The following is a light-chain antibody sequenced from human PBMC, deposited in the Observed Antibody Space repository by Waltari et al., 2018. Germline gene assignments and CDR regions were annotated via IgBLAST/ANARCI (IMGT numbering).Light chain of an antibody. V-gene: IGKV3-20*01. Sequence: EIVLTQSPGTLSLSPGERATLSCRASQSVSSNYFAWYQQKPGQAPRLLIRGASSRAIGIPDRFSGSGSGTDFTLTISRLEPEDFAVYYCQYYGSSPGTFGQGTKLEIK. CDR3: QYYGSSPGT. CDR1: QSVSSNY. CDR2: GAS. J-gene: IGKJ2*01.